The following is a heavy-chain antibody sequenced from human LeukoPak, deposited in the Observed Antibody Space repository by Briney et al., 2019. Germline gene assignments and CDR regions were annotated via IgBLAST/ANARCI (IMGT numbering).Heavy chain of an antibody. CDR2: FDPEDGET. CDR1: GYTLTELS. D-gene: IGHD6-19*01. V-gene: IGHV1-24*01. CDR3: ATGIAVAGTTGFDY. Sequence: ASVKVSCKVSGYTLTELSMHWVRQAPGIGLEWMGGFDPEDGETSYAQKFQGRVTMTEDTSTDTAYMELSSLRSEDTAVYYCATGIAVAGTTGFDYWGQGTLVTVSS. J-gene: IGHJ4*02.